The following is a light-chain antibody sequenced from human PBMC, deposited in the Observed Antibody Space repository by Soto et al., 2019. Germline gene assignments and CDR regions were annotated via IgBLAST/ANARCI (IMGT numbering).Light chain of an antibody. Sequence: QSALTQPASVSGSPGQSITISCTGTSSDVGGYNYVSWYQQHPGKAPKLMIYDVSNRPSGVSNRFSGSKSGNTASLTISGVQAEEEADYYCSSYTSSLYVFGTGTKVTVL. CDR3: SSYTSSLYV. CDR2: DVS. V-gene: IGLV2-14*01. J-gene: IGLJ1*01. CDR1: SSDVGGYNY.